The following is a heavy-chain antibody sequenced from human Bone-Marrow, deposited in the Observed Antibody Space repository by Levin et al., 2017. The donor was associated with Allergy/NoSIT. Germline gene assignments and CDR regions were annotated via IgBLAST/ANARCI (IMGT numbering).Heavy chain of an antibody. CDR1: GASISSTDYY. Sequence: SQTLSLTCTVSGASISSTDYYWSWIRQPPGKGLEWIGYIYSSGNTHYNPSLKSRVTMSLDASKNPISLKLNSVTAADTVVYYCARDRDYYDSSGYDIVYYGMDVWGQGTTVTVSS. CDR3: ARDRDYYDSSGYDIVYYGMDV. V-gene: IGHV4-30-4*01. CDR2: IYSSGNT. J-gene: IGHJ6*02. D-gene: IGHD3-22*01.